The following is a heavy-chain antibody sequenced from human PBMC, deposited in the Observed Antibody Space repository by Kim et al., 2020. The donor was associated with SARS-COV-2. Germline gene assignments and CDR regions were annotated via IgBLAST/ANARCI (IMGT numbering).Heavy chain of an antibody. Sequence: SNNYNPALTSRVTISVDKSRNQFSLKLSSVTAADTAVYYCARVMGRELLPWGQGTLVTVSS. CDR3: ARVMGRELLP. J-gene: IGHJ5*02. D-gene: IGHD1-26*01. V-gene: IGHV4-4*02. CDR2: SN.